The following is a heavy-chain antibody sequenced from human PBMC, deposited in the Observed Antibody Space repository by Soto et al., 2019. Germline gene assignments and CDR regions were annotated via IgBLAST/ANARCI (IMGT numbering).Heavy chain of an antibody. Sequence: QVQLVQSGAEVKKPGSSVKVSCKTSGGTFRTSAISWVRQAPGQGLEWMGGIMPVFPTPDYPQKFQGRVTITADESTSTADMELSSLRSEDTAVYYCARDKDRQQLGCNSCSIMDVWGQGTTVTVSS. CDR3: ARDKDRQQLGCNSCSIMDV. CDR2: IMPVFPTP. J-gene: IGHJ6*01. V-gene: IGHV1-69*12. CDR1: GGTFRTSA. D-gene: IGHD4-4*01.